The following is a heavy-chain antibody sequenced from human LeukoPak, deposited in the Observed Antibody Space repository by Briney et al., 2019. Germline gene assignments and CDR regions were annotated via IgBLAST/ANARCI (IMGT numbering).Heavy chain of an antibody. CDR1: GGSISSGGYS. CDR2: IYHSGST. CDR3: ARGIYCSGGSCYYFDY. V-gene: IGHV4-30-2*01. J-gene: IGHJ4*02. D-gene: IGHD2-15*01. Sequence: PSQTLSLTCAVSGGSISSGGYSWSWIRQPPGTGLEWLGYIYHSGSTYYNPSLKSRVTISVDRSKNQFSLKLSSVTAADTAVYYCARGIYCSGGSCYYFDYWGQGTLVTVSS.